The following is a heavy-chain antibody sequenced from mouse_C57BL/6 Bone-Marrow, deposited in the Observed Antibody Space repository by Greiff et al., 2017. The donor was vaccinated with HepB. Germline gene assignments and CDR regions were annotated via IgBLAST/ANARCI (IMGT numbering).Heavy chain of an antibody. CDR3: TRDRVIYYDYGYAMDY. CDR1: GFTFSSYA. CDR2: ISSGGDYI. Sequence: EVKLVESGEGLVKPGGSLKLSCAASGFTFSSYAMSWVRQTPEKRLEWVAYISSGGDYIYYADTVKGRFTISRDNARNTLYLQMSSLKSEDTAMYYCTRDRVIYYDYGYAMDYWGQGTSVTVSS. V-gene: IGHV5-9-1*02. D-gene: IGHD2-4*01. J-gene: IGHJ4*01.